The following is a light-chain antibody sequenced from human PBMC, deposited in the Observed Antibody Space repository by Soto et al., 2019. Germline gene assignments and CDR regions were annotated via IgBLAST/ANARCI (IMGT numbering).Light chain of an antibody. V-gene: IGLV2-23*02. J-gene: IGLJ2*01. CDR3: CSYAGSDTLVV. CDR2: EVS. Sequence: QSVLTQPASVSGSPGQSITISCTGTSSDVGSYNLVSWYRQHPGKAPKLMIYEVSKWPSGVSNRFSGSKSGNTASLTISWLQAEDEAHYYCCSYAGSDTLVVFGGGTKLTVL. CDR1: SSDVGSYNL.